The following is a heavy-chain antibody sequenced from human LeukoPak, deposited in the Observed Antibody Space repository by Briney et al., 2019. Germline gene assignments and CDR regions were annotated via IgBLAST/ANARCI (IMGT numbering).Heavy chain of an antibody. CDR3: AKTVAATGTFPYDS. J-gene: IGHJ4*02. D-gene: IGHD6-13*01. V-gene: IGHV3-30*18. CDR1: GFTFSSYG. Sequence: GGSLRLSCAASGFTFSSYGMHWVRQAPGKGLEWVAVISYDGSNKYYADSVKGRFTISRDNSKNTLYLQMNSLRAEDTAVHYCAKTVAATGTFPYDSWGQGTLVTVSS. CDR2: ISYDGSNK.